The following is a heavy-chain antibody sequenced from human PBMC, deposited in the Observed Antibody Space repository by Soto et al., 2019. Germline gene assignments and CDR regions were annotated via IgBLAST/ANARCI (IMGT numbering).Heavy chain of an antibody. CDR3: AKILQLGDYAHYYYGMDV. D-gene: IGHD4-17*01. Sequence: ESGGGMVQPGRSLRLSCAASGFTCSSYGMHWVRQAPGKGLEWVAVISYDGSNKYYADSVKGRFTISSDNSKNMLSLQMNSLRAEDTAVYYCAKILQLGDYAHYYYGMDVWGQGTTVTVSS. V-gene: IGHV3-30*18. J-gene: IGHJ6*02. CDR1: GFTCSSYG. CDR2: ISYDGSNK.